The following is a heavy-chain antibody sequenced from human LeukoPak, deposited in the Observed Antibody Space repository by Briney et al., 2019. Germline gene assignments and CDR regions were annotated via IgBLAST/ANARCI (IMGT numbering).Heavy chain of an antibody. J-gene: IGHJ6*03. CDR3: ARLGWNYPHYYYYMDV. D-gene: IGHD3-16*02. CDR1: GGSISSSSYY. V-gene: IGHV4-39*01. CDR2: IYYSGST. Sequence: SETLSLTCTVSGGSISSSSYYWGWIRQPPGKGLEWIGSIYYSGSTYYNPSLKSRVTISVDTSKNQFSLKLSSVTAADTAVYYCARLGWNYPHYYYYMDVWGKGTTVTVSS.